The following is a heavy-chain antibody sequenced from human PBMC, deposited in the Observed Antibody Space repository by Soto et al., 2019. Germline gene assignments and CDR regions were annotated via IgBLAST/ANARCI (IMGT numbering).Heavy chain of an antibody. V-gene: IGHV3-66*01. Sequence: EVQLVESGGELVQPGGSLRLSCAASGFTVSSNFMSWVRQAPGKGLEWVSVIYAIGTTYYGDSVKGRFTISRDNSKNTLYLHMMSLRGEDTAVYYGVRDREYGGFDLWGHGTLVTVSS. D-gene: IGHD4-17*01. CDR2: IYAIGTT. J-gene: IGHJ5*02. CDR1: GFTVSSNF. CDR3: VRDREYGGFDL.